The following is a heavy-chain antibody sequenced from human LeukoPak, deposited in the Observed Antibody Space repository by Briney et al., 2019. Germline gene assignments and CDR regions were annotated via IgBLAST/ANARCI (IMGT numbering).Heavy chain of an antibody. J-gene: IGHJ4*02. CDR1: GFTFTSSA. D-gene: IGHD4-17*01. V-gene: IGHV1-58*01. Sequence: GTSVKVSCKASGFTFTSSAVQWVRQARGQRLEWIGWIVDGSGNTNYAQKFQERVTITRDMSTSTAYMELSSLRSEDTAVYYCAADYQDYGYYRYYWGQGTLVTVSS. CDR3: AADYQDYGYYRYY. CDR2: IVDGSGNT.